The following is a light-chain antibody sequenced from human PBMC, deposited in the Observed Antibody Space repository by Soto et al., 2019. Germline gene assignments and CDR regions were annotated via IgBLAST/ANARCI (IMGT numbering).Light chain of an antibody. CDR2: DAS. V-gene: IGKV3-11*01. Sequence: EIVFTQSPATLSLSPGERATLSCRASQSVNKLLAWFQQKPGQAPRLLIYDASNRATGIPARFSGSGSGTDFALTISSLEPEDVGVYYCQQCNNWPLTFGGGTKVEIK. CDR3: QQCNNWPLT. J-gene: IGKJ4*01. CDR1: QSVNKL.